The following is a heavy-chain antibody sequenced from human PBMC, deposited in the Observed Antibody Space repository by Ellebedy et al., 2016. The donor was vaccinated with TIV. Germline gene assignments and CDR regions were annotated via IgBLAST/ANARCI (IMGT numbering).Heavy chain of an antibody. CDR2: ISGDGGST. J-gene: IGHJ3*02. CDR1: GLSFRSYS. Sequence: GESLKISCVASGLSFRSYSFHWVRQAPGKGLEYVSAISGDGGSTSFGNSVKGRFSISRDNSKNTLYLQMGSLRGEDTAVYYCARQNTIFQGAFDIWGQGTMVAVSS. D-gene: IGHD5-24*01. CDR3: ARQNTIFQGAFDI. V-gene: IGHV3-64*01.